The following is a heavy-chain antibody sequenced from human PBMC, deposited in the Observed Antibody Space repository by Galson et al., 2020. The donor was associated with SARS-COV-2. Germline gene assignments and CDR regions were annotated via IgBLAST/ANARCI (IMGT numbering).Heavy chain of an antibody. CDR1: GFTFDRYA. D-gene: IGHD4-17*01. J-gene: IGHJ4*02. CDR3: AKDQGSDYGDQLDF. V-gene: IGHV3-23*01. Sequence: LSLTCAASGFTFDRYALAWVRQAPGKGLERISSIRNNGVRTYFADSVRGRFAISRDYSKSTVFLQMNNLRAEDTAIYYCAKDQGSDYGDQLDFWGQGTLVTVSS. CDR2: IRNNGVRT.